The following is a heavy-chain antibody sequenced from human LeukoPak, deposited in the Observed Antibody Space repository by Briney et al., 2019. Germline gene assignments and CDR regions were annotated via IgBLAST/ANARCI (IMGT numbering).Heavy chain of an antibody. CDR3: ARGRVYYYDSSGRYYYGMDV. Sequence: ASVKVPCKASGGTFSSYAISWVRQAPGQGLEWMGGIIPIFGTANYAQKFQGRVTITADESTSTAYMELSSLRSEDTAVYYCARGRVYYYDSSGRYYYGMDVWGQGTTVTVSS. CDR1: GGTFSSYA. J-gene: IGHJ6*02. CDR2: IIPIFGTA. D-gene: IGHD3-22*01. V-gene: IGHV1-69*13.